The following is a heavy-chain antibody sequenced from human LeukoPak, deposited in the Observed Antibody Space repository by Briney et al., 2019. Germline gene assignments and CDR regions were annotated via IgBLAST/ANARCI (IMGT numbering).Heavy chain of an antibody. V-gene: IGHV3-43*01. D-gene: IGHD3-10*02. J-gene: IGHJ4*02. CDR1: GFTFHRYT. CDR2: AVWAVGTT. Sequence: PGGSRRLAWQTSGFTFHRYTIHWVRQAPGKGLEWVSLAVWAVGTTYYSDSVRGRFTISRDRGRNSVYLQMNSLTTQETAFYFCAKELAPMFFDYWGQGALVTVSS. CDR3: AKELAPMFFDY.